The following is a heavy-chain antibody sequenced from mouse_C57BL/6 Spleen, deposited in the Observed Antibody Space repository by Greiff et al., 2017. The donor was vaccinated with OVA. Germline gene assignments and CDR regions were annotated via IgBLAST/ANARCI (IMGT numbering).Heavy chain of an antibody. V-gene: IGHV1-52*01. D-gene: IGHD2-5*01. CDR1: GYTFTSYW. CDR2: IYPSDSET. Sequence: QVQLQQPGAELVRPGSSVKLSCKASGYTFTSYWMHWVKQRPIQGLEWIGNIYPSDSETHYNQKFKDKATLTVDKSSSTAYMQLSSLTSEDSAVYYCARMSNPTWFAYWGQGTLVTVSA. J-gene: IGHJ3*01. CDR3: ARMSNPTWFAY.